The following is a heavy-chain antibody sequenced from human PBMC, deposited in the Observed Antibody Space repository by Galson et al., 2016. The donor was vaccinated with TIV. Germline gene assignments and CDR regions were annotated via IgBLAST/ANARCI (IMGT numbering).Heavy chain of an antibody. Sequence: SLRLSCAAFGFTFSAYAMHWVRQASGKGLEWVSTISSSGRFVYYADSLKGRFTIYRDSATSSLHLQMNSLRAEDSGIYYCARVRGDGEYSYGAFVYWGQGTLVTVSS. V-gene: IGHV3-21*01. CDR1: GFTFSAYA. D-gene: IGHD2/OR15-2a*01. CDR2: ISSSGRFV. CDR3: ARVRGDGEYSYGAFVY. J-gene: IGHJ4*02.